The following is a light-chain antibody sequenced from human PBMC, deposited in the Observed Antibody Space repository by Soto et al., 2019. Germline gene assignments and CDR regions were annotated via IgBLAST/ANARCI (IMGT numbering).Light chain of an antibody. CDR1: QSVSSK. CDR3: QKYNNWPFT. J-gene: IGKJ3*01. Sequence: VMTQSPATLSVSPGDRATLSCRASQSVSSKLAWYQQKPGQAPRLLIYGASTRATGIPDRLSGSGSGTEFTLTISRLQSEDFAVYYCQKYNNWPFTCGPGTKVDIK. V-gene: IGKV3-15*01. CDR2: GAS.